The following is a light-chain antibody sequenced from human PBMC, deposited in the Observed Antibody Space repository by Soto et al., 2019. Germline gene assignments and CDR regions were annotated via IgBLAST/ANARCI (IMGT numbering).Light chain of an antibody. J-gene: IGKJ5*01. CDR2: DST. V-gene: IGKV3-11*01. CDR1: QSIHTS. Sequence: VFTHSPATLSLSPVERATLSCRASQSIHTSLAWYQQKSGKPPRLVIYDSTLRANGVPDRFGGSRSGTEFTLTINSLEPEDFAVYYCQQRNVWPPITFGQGTRLEIK. CDR3: QQRNVWPPIT.